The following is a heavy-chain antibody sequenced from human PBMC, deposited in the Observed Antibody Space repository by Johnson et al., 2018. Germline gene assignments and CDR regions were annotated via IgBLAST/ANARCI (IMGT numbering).Heavy chain of an antibody. Sequence: VQLQESGGGLVQPGGSLRLSCVASGFTFTPYWMHWVRQAPGKGLVWVSHINSAGTTTIYAYSVNGRFTISRKNSNNTLYLQMNSLRAEDTAVYYCVKDTASGLGLGFYYYYYMNVWGKGTTVTVSS. J-gene: IGHJ6*03. CDR2: INSAGTTT. CDR3: VKDTASGLGLGFYYYYYMNV. CDR1: GFTFTPYW. D-gene: IGHD7-27*01. V-gene: IGHV3-74*01.